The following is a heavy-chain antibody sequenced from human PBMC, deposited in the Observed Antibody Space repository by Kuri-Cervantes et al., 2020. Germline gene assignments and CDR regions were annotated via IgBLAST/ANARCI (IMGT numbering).Heavy chain of an antibody. CDR2: IGKAGDS. CDR1: GFTFSSSD. V-gene: IGHV3-13*01. Sequence: GESLKISCAASGFTFSSSDMHWVRQASGKGLEWVSAIGKAGDSYYPGSVKGRFTISRDNSKNTLYLQMNSLRAEDTAVYYCARSRGLYEAPYYFDYWGQGTLVTVSS. J-gene: IGHJ4*02. D-gene: IGHD2-8*01. CDR3: ARSRGLYEAPYYFDY.